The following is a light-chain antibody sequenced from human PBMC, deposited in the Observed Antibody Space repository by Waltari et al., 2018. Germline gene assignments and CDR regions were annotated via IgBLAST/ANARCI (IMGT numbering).Light chain of an antibody. Sequence: QAALIQPPSVSKSLGQSVTISCTGTSSDVGGYNDVSWYVQVPGTAPRLLIFEVNNRPSGVSDRFSGSKSGNTASLTISGLQAEDEADYYCCSFRSPTTWVFGGGTRLIVL. CDR2: EVN. J-gene: IGLJ3*02. CDR1: SSDVGGYND. CDR3: CSFRSPTTWV. V-gene: IGLV2-18*02.